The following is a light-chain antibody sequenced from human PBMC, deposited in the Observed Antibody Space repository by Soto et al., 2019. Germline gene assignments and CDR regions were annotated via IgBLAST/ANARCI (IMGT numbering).Light chain of an antibody. CDR1: QDISNY. CDR3: QQYDNLAAT. Sequence: DIQMTQSPSSLSASVGDRVTITCQASQDISNYLNWYQQKPGKAPKLLIYDASNLETGVSSRFSGSGSGTDFTFTISSLQPEDIATDYCQQYDNLAATFGGGTKVEIK. J-gene: IGKJ4*01. V-gene: IGKV1-33*01. CDR2: DAS.